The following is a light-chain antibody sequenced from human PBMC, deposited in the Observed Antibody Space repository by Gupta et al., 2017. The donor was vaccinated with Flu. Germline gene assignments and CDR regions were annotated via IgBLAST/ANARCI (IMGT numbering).Light chain of an antibody. V-gene: IGKV1-5*03. CDR3: QQYYGPWT. CDR2: KAS. Sequence: DYQMTPSPSTLSASVGDRVTITCRASQTIKTWLAWFQRKPGEAPKLLIYKASTLETGVPSRFSGSGSGTEFTLTISSLQPDDFATYYCQQYYGPWTFGQGTKVEIK. J-gene: IGKJ1*01. CDR1: QTIKTW.